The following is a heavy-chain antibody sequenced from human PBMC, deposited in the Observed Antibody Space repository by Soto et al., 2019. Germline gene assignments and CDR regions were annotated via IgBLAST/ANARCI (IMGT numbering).Heavy chain of an antibody. J-gene: IGHJ6*02. Sequence: AALRVACKSCGYSLTGYYNQWVRQAPGQGLEWMGWINPNSGDTNYAQKFQGRVTMTRDTSFSTAYMELSSLRSDDTAVYYCARGDFYYYYGMDVWGQGTTVTVSS. CDR2: INPNSGDT. V-gene: IGHV1-2*02. CDR1: GYSLTGYY. CDR3: ARGDFYYYYGMDV.